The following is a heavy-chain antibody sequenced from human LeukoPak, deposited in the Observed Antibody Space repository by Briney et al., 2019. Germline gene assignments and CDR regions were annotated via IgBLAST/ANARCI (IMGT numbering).Heavy chain of an antibody. Sequence: SETLSLTCTVSGGSISSGGYYWSWIRQHPGKGLEWIGYIYYSGSTYYNPSLKSRVTISVDTSKNQFSLKLSSVTAADTAVYYCARGIAVASNWFDPWGQGTLVTVSS. D-gene: IGHD6-19*01. CDR1: GGSISSGGYY. J-gene: IGHJ5*02. CDR2: IYYSGST. CDR3: ARGIAVASNWFDP. V-gene: IGHV4-31*03.